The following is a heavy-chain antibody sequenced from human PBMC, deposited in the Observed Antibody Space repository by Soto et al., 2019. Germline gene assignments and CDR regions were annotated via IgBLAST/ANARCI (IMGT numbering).Heavy chain of an antibody. J-gene: IGHJ4*02. V-gene: IGHV3-23*01. CDR3: VLWPPYYFDY. D-gene: IGHD3-10*01. Sequence: GGSLRLSCAASGFTFSSYAMSWVRQAPGKGLEWVSAISAGGSSTYYADSVKGRFTISRDNSKNTLYLQMNSLRAEDTAVYYCVLWPPYYFDYWGQGTLVTVSS. CDR2: ISAGGSST. CDR1: GFTFSSYA.